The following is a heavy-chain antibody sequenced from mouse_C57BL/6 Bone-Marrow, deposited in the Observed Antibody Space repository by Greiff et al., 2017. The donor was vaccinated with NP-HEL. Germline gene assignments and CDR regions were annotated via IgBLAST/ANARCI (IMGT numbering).Heavy chain of an antibody. Sequence: QVQLQQSGAELARPGASVKMSCKASGYTFTSYTMHWVKQRPGQGLEWIGYINPSSGYTKYNQKFKDKATLTADKSSSTAYMQLSSLTSEDSAVYYCARKGDYYGSSFLYYFDYWGQGTTLTVSS. D-gene: IGHD1-1*01. CDR1: GYTFTSYT. J-gene: IGHJ2*01. V-gene: IGHV1-4*01. CDR3: ARKGDYYGSSFLYYFDY. CDR2: INPSSGYT.